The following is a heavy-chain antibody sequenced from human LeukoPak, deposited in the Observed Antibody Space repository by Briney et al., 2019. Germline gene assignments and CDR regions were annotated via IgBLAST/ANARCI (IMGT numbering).Heavy chain of an antibody. J-gene: IGHJ5*02. CDR1: GGSISSGGYY. CDR3: ARGFVVVPAASNWFDP. D-gene: IGHD2-2*01. V-gene: IGHV4-31*03. Sequence: SQTLSLTCTVSGGSISSGGYYWSWIRQHPGKGLEWIGYIYYSGSTYYNPSLKSRVTISVDTSKNQFSLKLSSVTAADTAVYYCARGFVVVPAASNWFDPWGQGTLVTVSS. CDR2: IYYSGST.